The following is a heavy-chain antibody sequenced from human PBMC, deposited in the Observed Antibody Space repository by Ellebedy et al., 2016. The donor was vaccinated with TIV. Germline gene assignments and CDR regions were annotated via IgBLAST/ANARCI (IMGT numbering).Heavy chain of an antibody. J-gene: IGHJ4*02. CDR2: IYHSGST. CDR3: ARSIVGATSLSPGGVY. V-gene: IGHV4-38-2*02. CDR1: GYSISSGHY. Sequence: SETLSLTXTVSGYSISSGHYWGWIRQPPGKGLEWIGSIYHSGSTYYNPSLKSRVTISVDTSKNQFSLKLSSVTAADTAVYYCARSIVGATSLSPGGVYWGQGTLVTVSS. D-gene: IGHD1-26*01.